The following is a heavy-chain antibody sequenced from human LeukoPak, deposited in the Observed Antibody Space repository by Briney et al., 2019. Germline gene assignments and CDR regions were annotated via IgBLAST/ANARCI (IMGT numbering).Heavy chain of an antibody. CDR3: ARVTYGAHYYYYYMDV. Sequence: SVKVSCKASGGTFSSYAISWVRQAPGQGLEWMGGIIPIFGTANYAQKFQGRVTITTDESTSTAYMELSSLRSEDTAVYYCARVTYGAHYYYYYMDVWGKGTTVTVSS. V-gene: IGHV1-69*05. CDR1: GGTFSSYA. D-gene: IGHD4-17*01. CDR2: IIPIFGTA. J-gene: IGHJ6*03.